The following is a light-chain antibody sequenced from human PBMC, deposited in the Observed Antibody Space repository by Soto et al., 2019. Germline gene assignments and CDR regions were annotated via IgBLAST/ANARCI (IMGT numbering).Light chain of an antibody. CDR3: SSYATSTTYV. Sequence: QSALTQPASVSGSPGQSITISCTGTSNDVGAYNYVSWYQQHLGKAPKLMIYEVSNRPSGIYNRFSGSKSTNTASLTISGLQAEDEAYYYCSSYATSTTYVFGTGTKLTVL. CDR2: EVS. CDR1: SNDVGAYNY. J-gene: IGLJ1*01. V-gene: IGLV2-14*01.